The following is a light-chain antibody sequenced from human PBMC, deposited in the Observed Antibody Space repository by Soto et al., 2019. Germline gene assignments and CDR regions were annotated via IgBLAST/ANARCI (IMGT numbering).Light chain of an antibody. CDR1: QSIGRF. CDR2: SAS. V-gene: IGKV1-9*01. Sequence: DMQMTNCPASLFACLGDRVTITWWASQSIGRFLNWYQQKPGKAPDLLIYSASTLQSGVPSRFSGSGSETEFSLTISALQPEDFATYYCQQHSRYPLTFGQGTQLDIK. CDR3: QQHSRYPLT. J-gene: IGKJ4*01.